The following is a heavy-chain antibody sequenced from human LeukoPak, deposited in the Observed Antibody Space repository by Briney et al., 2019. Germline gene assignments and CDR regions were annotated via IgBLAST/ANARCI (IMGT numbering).Heavy chain of an antibody. D-gene: IGHD6-13*01. CDR1: GYTFTGYY. CDR2: INPNSGGT. J-gene: IGHJ1*01. CDR3: ARDPSGIAAAGTLQH. Sequence: ASVKVSCKASGYTFTGYYMHWVRQAPGQGLEWMGWINPNSGGTNYAQKFQGRVTMTRDTSISTAYMELSRLRSDDTAVYYCARDPSGIAAAGTLQHWARAPWSPSPQ. V-gene: IGHV1-2*02.